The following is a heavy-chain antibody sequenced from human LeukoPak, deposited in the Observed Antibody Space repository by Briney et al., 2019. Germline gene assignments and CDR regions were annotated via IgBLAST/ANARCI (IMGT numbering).Heavy chain of an antibody. J-gene: IGHJ5*02. Sequence: SETLSLTCTVSGGSISSYYWSWIRQPPGKGLEWIGSIYYSGTTHYSPSLESRVTISADTSKDQFSLKLASVTAAETAIYYCAKGAGGFSYYNWFDPWGQGTLVTVSS. D-gene: IGHD5-18*01. CDR1: GGSISSYY. CDR2: IYYSGTT. V-gene: IGHV4-59*12. CDR3: AKGAGGFSYYNWFDP.